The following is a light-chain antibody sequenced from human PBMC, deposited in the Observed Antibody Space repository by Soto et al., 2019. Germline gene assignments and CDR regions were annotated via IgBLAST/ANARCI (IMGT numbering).Light chain of an antibody. V-gene: IGLV2-14*01. CDR2: EVS. Sequence: QSALTQPASVSGSPGQSITISCTGTSSDIGGYNYVSWYQQHPGKAPKLMIYEVSNRPSGVSYRFSGSKSGNMASLTISGLQAEDEADYYCSSQRLFGGGTKLTVL. CDR1: SSDIGGYNY. J-gene: IGLJ2*01. CDR3: SSQRL.